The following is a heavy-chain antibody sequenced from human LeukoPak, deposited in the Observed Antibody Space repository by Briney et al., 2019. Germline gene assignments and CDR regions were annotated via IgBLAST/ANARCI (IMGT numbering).Heavy chain of an antibody. D-gene: IGHD3-10*01. CDR3: ARDLTVGSGSWYYGMDV. CDR2: IWYGGSNK. J-gene: IGHJ6*02. V-gene: IGHV3-33*08. Sequence: GSLRLSCAASGFTFSSYGMHWVRQAPGKGLEWVAVIWYGGSNKYYADSVKGRFTISRDNSKNTLYLQMNSLRAEDTAVYYCARDLTVGSGSWYYGMDVWGQGTTVTVSS. CDR1: GFTFSSYG.